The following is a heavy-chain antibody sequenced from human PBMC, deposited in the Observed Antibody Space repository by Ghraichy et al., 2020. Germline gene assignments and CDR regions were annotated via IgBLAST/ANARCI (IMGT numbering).Heavy chain of an antibody. J-gene: IGHJ4*02. D-gene: IGHD1-26*01. CDR3: ARGAVGATRTFDY. CDR1: GGSFGGYY. V-gene: IGHV4-34*01. Sequence: GGSFGGYYWSWVRQPPGKGLAWIGEINHSGSTNDNPSLKSRVTIAVDTAKNQFSLKLSSVTAADTAVYYCARGAVGATRTFDYWGQGTLVTVSS. CDR2: INHSGST.